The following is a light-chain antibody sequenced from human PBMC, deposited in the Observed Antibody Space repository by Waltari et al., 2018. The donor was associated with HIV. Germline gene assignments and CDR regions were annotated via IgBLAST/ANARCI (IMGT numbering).Light chain of an antibody. J-gene: IGLJ2*01. CDR2: YDT. CDR3: QVWDSATDHVL. CDR1: TIERKS. Sequence: LTQPPSLSVAPGETPTITCGPTTIERKSAHWYQQKAGQAPVVVMSYDTDRPAGIAERFSGFNSGHTASLIITRVGAGDEADYYCQVWDSATDHVLFGGGTRLTVL. V-gene: IGLV3-21*04.